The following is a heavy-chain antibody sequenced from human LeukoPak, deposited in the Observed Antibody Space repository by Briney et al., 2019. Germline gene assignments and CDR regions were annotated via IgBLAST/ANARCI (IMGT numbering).Heavy chain of an antibody. V-gene: IGHV4-39*01. D-gene: IGHD2-2*01. Sequence: PSETLSLTCTVSGGSISSSSYYWGWIRQPPGKGLEWIGSIYYSGSTYYNPSLKSRVTISVDTSKNQFSLKLRSVTAADTAVYYCARHLLLYQLPFYFDYWGQGTLVTVSS. CDR1: GGSISSSSYY. CDR2: IYYSGST. CDR3: ARHLLLYQLPFYFDY. J-gene: IGHJ4*02.